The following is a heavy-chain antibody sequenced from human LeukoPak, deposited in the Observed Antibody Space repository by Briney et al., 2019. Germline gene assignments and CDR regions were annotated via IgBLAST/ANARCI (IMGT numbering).Heavy chain of an antibody. D-gene: IGHD6-6*01. CDR1: GFTFSSYS. V-gene: IGHV3-21*01. J-gene: IGHJ4*02. Sequence: PGGSLRLSCAASGFTFSSYSMNGVRQAPGKGLEWVSSISSSSSYIYYADSVKGRFTISRDNAKNSLYLQMNSLRAEDTAVYYCARESLVPYSSWIDYWGQGTLVTVSS. CDR2: ISSSSSYI. CDR3: ARESLVPYSSWIDY.